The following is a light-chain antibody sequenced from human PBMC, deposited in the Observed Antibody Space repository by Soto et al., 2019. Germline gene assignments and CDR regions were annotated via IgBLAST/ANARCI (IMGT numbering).Light chain of an antibody. V-gene: IGKV1-27*01. CDR3: QHDNNAPYT. J-gene: IGKJ2*01. CDR1: QGISNY. CDR2: SAS. Sequence: DIQMPQSPSSLSASVGDRVTITCRASQGISNYLAWYQQKPGKVPKLLIYSASTLQSGVPSRFSGRGSGTDFTLTISSLEPEDVANYYCQHDNNAPYTFGQGTKLDIK.